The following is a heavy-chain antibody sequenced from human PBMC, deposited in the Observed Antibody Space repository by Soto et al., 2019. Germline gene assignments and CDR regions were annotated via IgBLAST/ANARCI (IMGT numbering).Heavy chain of an antibody. CDR3: EREAVAGNYYGMDL. V-gene: IGHV1-2*04. D-gene: IGHD6-19*01. J-gene: IGHJ6*02. Sequence: ASVKVSCKASGYTFTGYYMHWVRQAPGQGLEWMGWINPNSGGTNYAQKFQGWVTMTRDTSISTAYMELSRLRSDDTAVYYCEREAVAGNYYGMDLWGQGTTVTVSS. CDR1: GYTFTGYY. CDR2: INPNSGGT.